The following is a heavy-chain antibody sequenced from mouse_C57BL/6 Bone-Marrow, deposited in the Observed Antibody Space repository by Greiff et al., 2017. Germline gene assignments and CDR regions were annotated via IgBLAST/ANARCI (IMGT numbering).Heavy chain of an antibody. CDR2: IDPSDSET. Sequence: QVQLQQPGAELVRPGSSVKLSCKASGYTFTSYWMHWVKQRPIQGLEWIGNIDPSDSETHYNQKFKDKATLTVDKSSSTAYMQLSSLTSEDSAVYCGARGRGVRGAMDYWGQGTSVTVSS. CDR1: GYTFTSYW. J-gene: IGHJ4*01. V-gene: IGHV1-52*01. CDR3: ARGRGVRGAMDY. D-gene: IGHD2-2*01.